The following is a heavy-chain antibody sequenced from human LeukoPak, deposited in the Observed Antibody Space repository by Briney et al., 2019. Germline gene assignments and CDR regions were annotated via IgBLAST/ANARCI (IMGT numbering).Heavy chain of an antibody. D-gene: IGHD3-22*01. CDR3: APYYDSSYGY. V-gene: IGHV3-64*01. CDR1: GFTFSDYA. J-gene: IGHJ4*02. Sequence: GGPLRLSCAASGFTFSDYAMHWVRQAPGKGLQYVSAISTDGRGTYYANSVKGRFTISRDNSKNTLYLQMGSLRVEDMAVYYCAPYYDSSYGYWGQGTLVTVSS. CDR2: ISTDGRGT.